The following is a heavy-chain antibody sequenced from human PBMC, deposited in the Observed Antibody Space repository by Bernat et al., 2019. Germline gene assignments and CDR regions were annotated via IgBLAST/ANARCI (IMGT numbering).Heavy chain of an antibody. V-gene: IGHV3-49*03. Sequence: EVQLVESGVGLVQPGRSLRLSCTASGFTFGDYAISWFRQAPGKGLEWVGFIRSKAYCGTTEYAASVKGRFTISRDDSKSIAYLQMNSLKTEDTAVYYCTRAYYYYYMDVWGKGTTVTVSS. CDR3: TRAYYYYYMDV. J-gene: IGHJ6*03. CDR1: GFTFGDYA. CDR2: IRSKAYCGTT.